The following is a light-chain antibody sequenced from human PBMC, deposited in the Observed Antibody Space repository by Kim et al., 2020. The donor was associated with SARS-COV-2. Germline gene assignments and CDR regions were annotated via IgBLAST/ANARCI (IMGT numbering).Light chain of an antibody. V-gene: IGKV4-1*01. CDR2: WAS. CDR1: QNVLYSSNNKNY. Sequence: RATINCKSSQNVLYSSNNKNYLAWYQQKPGQPPKLLISWASTRESGVPDRFSGSGSGTDFTLTISSLQAEDVAVYYCQQYYNNPRTFGQGTKLEI. J-gene: IGKJ2*01. CDR3: QQYYNNPRT.